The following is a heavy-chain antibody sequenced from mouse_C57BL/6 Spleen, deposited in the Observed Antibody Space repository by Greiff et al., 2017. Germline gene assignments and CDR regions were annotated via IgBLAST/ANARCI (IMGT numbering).Heavy chain of an antibody. D-gene: IGHD2-4*01. V-gene: IGHV10-1*01. CDR1: GFSFNTYA. Sequence: EVQLVESGGGLVQPKGSLKLSCAASGFSFNTYAMNWVRQAPGKGLEWVARIRSKSNNYATYYADSVKERFTISRDDSESMLYLQMNNLKTEDTAMYYCVRSPSIYYDYDFDYWGQGTTLTVSS. CDR2: IRSKSNNYAT. CDR3: VRSPSIYYDYDFDY. J-gene: IGHJ2*01.